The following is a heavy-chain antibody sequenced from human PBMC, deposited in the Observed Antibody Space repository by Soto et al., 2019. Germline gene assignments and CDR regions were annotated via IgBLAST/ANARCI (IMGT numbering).Heavy chain of an antibody. CDR2: IIPIFGTA. Sequence: SVKVSCKASGGTFSSYAISWVRQAPGQGLEWMGGIIPIFGTANYAQKFQGRVTITADESTSTAYMELTSLRSEDTAVYYCARGYSSGWHYWFDPWGQGSMVTVSS. V-gene: IGHV1-69*13. CDR3: ARGYSSGWHYWFDP. CDR1: GGTFSSYA. J-gene: IGHJ5*02. D-gene: IGHD6-25*01.